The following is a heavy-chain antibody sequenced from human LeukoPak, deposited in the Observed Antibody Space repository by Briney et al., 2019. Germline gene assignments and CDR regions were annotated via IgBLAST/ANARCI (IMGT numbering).Heavy chain of an antibody. Sequence: ASVKVSCKASGYTFIDYGVSWVRQAPGQGLEWMGWISTYNGHTCYAQKLQGRVTMTTDTSTSTAYMELRSLRSDDTAVYYCARDAAAAGPFDYWGQGTLVTVSS. CDR2: ISTYNGHT. CDR3: ARDAAAAGPFDY. V-gene: IGHV1-18*01. J-gene: IGHJ4*02. D-gene: IGHD6-13*01. CDR1: GYTFIDYG.